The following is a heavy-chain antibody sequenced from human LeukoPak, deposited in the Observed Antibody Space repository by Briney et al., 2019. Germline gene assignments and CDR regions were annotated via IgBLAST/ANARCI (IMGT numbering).Heavy chain of an antibody. J-gene: IGHJ6*03. Sequence: ASVKVSSKASGYTFSTYGLSWVRQAPGQGLEWMGWINTYTGITNYAQMLQGRVTMTTDTSTSTAYMELRSLRSDDTAVYYCARAPNDSGGYYYYMDVWGKGTTVTISS. CDR2: INTYTGIT. V-gene: IGHV1-18*01. D-gene: IGHD3-22*01. CDR3: ARAPNDSGGYYYYMDV. CDR1: GYTFSTYG.